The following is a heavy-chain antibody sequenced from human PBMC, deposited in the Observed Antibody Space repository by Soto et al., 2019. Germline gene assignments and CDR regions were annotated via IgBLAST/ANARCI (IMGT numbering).Heavy chain of an antibody. CDR3: ARGDRGCSGSPASYYYSGLDV. D-gene: IGHD3-10*02. CDR1: GFTFSSYA. V-gene: IGHV3-23*01. Sequence: DVQLLESGGDLVQPGGSLRLSCAASGFTFSSYAMSWVRQAPGKGLEWVSSVSAGGDMTYYSDSVKGRFTISRDSSNTALFLQMTSLRAEDTALYYCARGDRGCSGSPASYYYSGLDVWGQGTTVTVSS. J-gene: IGHJ6*02. CDR2: VSAGGDMT.